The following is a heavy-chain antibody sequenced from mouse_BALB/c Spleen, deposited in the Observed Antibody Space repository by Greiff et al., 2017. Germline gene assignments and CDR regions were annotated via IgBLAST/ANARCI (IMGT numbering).Heavy chain of an antibody. V-gene: IGHV1S41*01. CDR3: TGRDEWGYYAMDY. J-gene: IGHJ4*01. Sequence: DLVKPGASVKLSCKASGYTFTSYWINWIKQRPGQGLEWIGRIAPGSGSTYYNEMFKGKATLTVDTSSSTAYIQLSSLSSEDSAVYFCTGRDEWGYYAMDYWGQGTSVTVSS. CDR1: GYTFTSYW. CDR2: IAPGSGST.